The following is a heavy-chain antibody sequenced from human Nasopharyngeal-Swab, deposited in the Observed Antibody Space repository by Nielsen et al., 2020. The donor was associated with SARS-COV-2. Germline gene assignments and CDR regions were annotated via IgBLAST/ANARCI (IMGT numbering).Heavy chain of an antibody. J-gene: IGHJ6*02. Sequence: ASVKVSCKASGYTFTSYDINWVRQTTGQGLEWMGWMNPNSGNTGYAQKFQGRVTMTRNTSISTAYMELSSLRSEDTAVYYCARGELELYYYYGMDVWGQGTTVTVSS. V-gene: IGHV1-8*01. CDR1: GYTFTSYD. CDR3: ARGELELYYYYGMDV. D-gene: IGHD1-7*01. CDR2: MNPNSGNT.